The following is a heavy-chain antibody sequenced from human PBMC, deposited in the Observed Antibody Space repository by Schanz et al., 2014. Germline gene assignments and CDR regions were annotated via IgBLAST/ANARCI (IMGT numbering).Heavy chain of an antibody. V-gene: IGHV4-4*02. CDR3: ARDREVDSSWAFDI. Sequence: HVQLQESGPGLVKPWGTLSLTCAVSGDSITSANWWNWVRQSPGKGLEWIGEIHHGGNTNYNPSLKSRVSISVDKSENQLSLNMNSVTAADTAVYYCARDREVDSSWAFDIWGQGTMVTVSS. CDR2: IHHGGNT. D-gene: IGHD2-15*01. J-gene: IGHJ3*02. CDR1: GDSITSANW.